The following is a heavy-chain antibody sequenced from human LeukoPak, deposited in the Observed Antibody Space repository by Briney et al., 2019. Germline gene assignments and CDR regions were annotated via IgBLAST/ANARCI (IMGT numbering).Heavy chain of an antibody. D-gene: IGHD6-13*01. V-gene: IGHV4-39*07. Sequence: ETSETLSPTCTVSGGSISSSSYYWGWIRQPPGKGPEWIGSIYYSGSTYYNPSLKSRITISIDTSKNQFSLKVNSVTAADTAVYFCARGVGSSWNYWGQGTLVTVSS. CDR2: IYYSGST. CDR1: GGSISSSSYY. CDR3: ARGVGSSWNY. J-gene: IGHJ4*02.